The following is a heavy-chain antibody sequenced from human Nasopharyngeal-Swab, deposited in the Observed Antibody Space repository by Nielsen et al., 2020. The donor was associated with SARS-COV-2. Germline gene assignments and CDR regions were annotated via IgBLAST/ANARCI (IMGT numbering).Heavy chain of an antibody. CDR1: GFTFSTFW. Sequence: GGSLRLSCAASGFTFSTFWMSWVRQAPGKGLEWVANIKKDGGEKNYVDSVKGRFTTSRDNAKNSLYLQMNSLRAEDTAVYYCARDLSFGEIFDYWGQGTLVTVSS. V-gene: IGHV3-7*01. J-gene: IGHJ4*02. D-gene: IGHD3-10*01. CDR3: ARDLSFGEIFDY. CDR2: IKKDGGEK.